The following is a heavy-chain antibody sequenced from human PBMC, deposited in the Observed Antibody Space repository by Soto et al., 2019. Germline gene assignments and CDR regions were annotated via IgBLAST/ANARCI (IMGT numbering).Heavy chain of an antibody. CDR2: IIPIFGTA. V-gene: IGHV1-69*13. J-gene: IGHJ3*02. CDR3: ARDACPKSSTSDCAFDI. CDR1: GGTFSSYA. Sequence: GASVKVSCKASGGTFSSYAISWVRQAPGQGLEWMGGIIPIFGTANYAQKFQGRVTITADESTSTAYMELSSLRSEDTAVYYCARDACPKSSTSDCAFDIWGQGTMVTVSS. D-gene: IGHD2-2*01.